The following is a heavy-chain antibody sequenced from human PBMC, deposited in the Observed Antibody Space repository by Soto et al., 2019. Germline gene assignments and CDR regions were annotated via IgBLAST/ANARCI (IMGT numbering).Heavy chain of an antibody. CDR2: ISGRRGST. D-gene: IGHD4-4*01. CDR3: YRPYGMDV. CDR1: GFTFSSYA. Sequence: PVGSLRLSCAASGFTFSSYAMSWVRQAPGKGLEAVSAISGRRGSTYYAAAVKCRFTISRDNSKNTLYLQMNSLKAENTAVYYCYRPYGMDVWGQGTTVTVS. J-gene: IGHJ6*02. V-gene: IGHV3-23*01.